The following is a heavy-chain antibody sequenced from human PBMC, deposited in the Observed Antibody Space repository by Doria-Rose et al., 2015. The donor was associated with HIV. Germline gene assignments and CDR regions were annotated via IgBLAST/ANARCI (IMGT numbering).Heavy chain of an antibody. J-gene: IGHJ4*02. Sequence: GPVLVKPTETLTLTCTVSGVSLSSPGMGVSWIRQPPGKALEWLANIFSDDERSYKTSLKSRLTISRGTSKSQVVLTMTDMDTVDTATYYCARIKSSRWYHKYYFDFWGQGTLVIVSA. V-gene: IGHV2-26*01. D-gene: IGHD6-13*01. CDR3: ARIKSSRWYHKYYFDF. CDR2: IFSDDER. CDR1: GVSLSSPGMG.